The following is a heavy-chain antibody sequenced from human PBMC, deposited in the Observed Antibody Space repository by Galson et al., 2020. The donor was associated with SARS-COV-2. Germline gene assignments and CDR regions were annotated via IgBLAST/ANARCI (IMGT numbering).Heavy chain of an antibody. D-gene: IGHD4-17*01. V-gene: IGHV4-39*07. CDR1: GGSISSSSYY. CDR3: ARDNSPLYGDYGWFDP. CDR2: IYYSGST. Sequence: SETLSLTCTVSGGSISSSSYYWGWIRQPPGKGLEWIGSIYYSGSTYYNPSLKSRVTISVDTSKNQFSLKLSSVTAADTAVYYCARDNSPLYGDYGWFDPWGQGTLVTVSS. J-gene: IGHJ5*02.